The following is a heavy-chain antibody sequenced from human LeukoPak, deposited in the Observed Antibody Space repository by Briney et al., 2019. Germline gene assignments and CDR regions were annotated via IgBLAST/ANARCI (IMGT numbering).Heavy chain of an antibody. CDR3: ARVDCSSTSCYSYFDY. CDR1: GGSISSYY. D-gene: IGHD2-2*02. CDR2: IYTSGST. J-gene: IGHJ4*02. V-gene: IGHV4-4*07. Sequence: MPSETLSLTCTVSGGSISSYYWSWIRQPAGKGLEWIGRIYTSGSTNYNPSLKSRVTMSVDTSKNQFSLKLSSVTAADTAVYYCARVDCSSTSCYSYFDYWGQGTQVTVSS.